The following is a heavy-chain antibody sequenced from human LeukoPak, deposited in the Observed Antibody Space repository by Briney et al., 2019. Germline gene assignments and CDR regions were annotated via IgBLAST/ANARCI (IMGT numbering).Heavy chain of an antibody. CDR3: AHRAEMAPGGRNYYFDY. CDR1: GFSLSTSGVG. V-gene: IGHV2-5*02. J-gene: IGHJ4*02. D-gene: IGHD5-24*01. Sequence: SGPTLVNPTQTLTLTCTFSGFSLSTSGVGVGWIRQPPGKALERLALIYWDDDKRYSPSLKSRLTITKDTSKNQVVLTMTNMDPVDTATYYCAHRAEMAPGGRNYYFDYWGQGTLVTVSS. CDR2: IYWDDDK.